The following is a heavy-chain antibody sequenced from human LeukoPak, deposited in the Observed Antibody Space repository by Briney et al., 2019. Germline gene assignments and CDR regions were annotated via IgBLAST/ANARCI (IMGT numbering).Heavy chain of an antibody. CDR1: GGSISSYY. CDR3: ARAGGGSSSWEFDY. V-gene: IGHV4-59*01. J-gene: IGHJ4*02. Sequence: SETLSLTCTVSGGSISSYYWSWIRQPPGKGLEWIGYIYYSGSTNYNPSLKSRVTISVDTSKNQFSLKLSSVTAADTAVYYCARAGGGSSSWEFDYWGQGTLVTVSS. CDR2: IYYSGST. D-gene: IGHD6-13*01.